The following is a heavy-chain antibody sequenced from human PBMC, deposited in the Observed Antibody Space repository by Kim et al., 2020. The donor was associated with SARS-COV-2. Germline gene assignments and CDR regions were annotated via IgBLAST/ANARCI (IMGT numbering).Heavy chain of an antibody. Sequence: SETLSLTCTVSGGSISSGGYYWNWIRQHAGKGLEWIGYIYYSGSTYYNPSLKSRVTISVDTSKKQFSLKLNSVTAADTVVYHCVRGLYYYDSSGPEPNLYYVDSWGQGTLVTVSS. J-gene: IGHJ4*02. CDR3: VRGLYYYDSSGPEPNLYYVDS. CDR2: IYYSGST. V-gene: IGHV4-31*03. CDR1: GGSISSGGYY. D-gene: IGHD3-22*01.